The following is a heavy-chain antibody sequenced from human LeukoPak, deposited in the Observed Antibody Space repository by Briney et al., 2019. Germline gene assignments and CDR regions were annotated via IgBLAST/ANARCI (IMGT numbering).Heavy chain of an antibody. CDR2: IGDTGRAK. V-gene: IGHV3-33*08. J-gene: IGHJ2*01. Sequence: GRSLRLSCAASGFTFSRHGMHWVRQAPGKGLEWVAVIGDTGRAKYYADSVEGRFTASRDNFKNTLYLEMNSLRYDDTAPYYCAREAAWGNWYFDHWGRGTLVTVSS. CDR1: GFTFSRHG. D-gene: IGHD3-16*01. CDR3: AREAAWGNWYFDH.